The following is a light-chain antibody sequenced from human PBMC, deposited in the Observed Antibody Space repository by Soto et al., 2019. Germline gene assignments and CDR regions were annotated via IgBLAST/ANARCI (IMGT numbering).Light chain of an antibody. Sequence: QSVLTQPASVSGSPGQSITISCTGTSSDVGSYNLVSWYQQHPGKAPKLIIYEGSKRPSGVSNRFSGSKSGNTASLTISGLQAEDEADYYCCSYAGSFPYVFGTGTKLTVL. V-gene: IGLV2-23*01. J-gene: IGLJ1*01. CDR2: EGS. CDR1: SSDVGSYNL. CDR3: CSYAGSFPYV.